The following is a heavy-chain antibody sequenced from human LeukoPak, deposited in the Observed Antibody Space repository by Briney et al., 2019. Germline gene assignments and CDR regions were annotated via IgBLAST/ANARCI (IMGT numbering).Heavy chain of an antibody. Sequence: GWSLRLSCTASGFTFGDYAMSWFRQAPGKGLEWVSVIYSGGSTYYADSVKGRFTISRDNSKNTLYLQMNSLRAEDTAVYYCARGALLWFGAKMEYYFDSWGQGTPLTVSS. D-gene: IGHD3-10*01. CDR2: IYSGGST. CDR1: GFTFGDYA. V-gene: IGHV3-53*01. CDR3: ARGALLWFGAKMEYYFDS. J-gene: IGHJ4*02.